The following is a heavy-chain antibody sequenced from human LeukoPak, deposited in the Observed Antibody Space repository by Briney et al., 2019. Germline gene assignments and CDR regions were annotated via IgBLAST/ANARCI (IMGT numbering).Heavy chain of an antibody. Sequence: SETLSLTCTVSGGSISSYYWSWIRQPPGKGLEWIGYIYYSGSTNYNPALKSRVTISVDTSKTQFSLKLSSVTAADTAVYYCARFGTRLSTGDWFDPWGQGTLVTVSS. V-gene: IGHV4-59*01. CDR1: GGSISSYY. CDR2: IYYSGST. D-gene: IGHD7-27*01. CDR3: ARFGTRLSTGDWFDP. J-gene: IGHJ5*02.